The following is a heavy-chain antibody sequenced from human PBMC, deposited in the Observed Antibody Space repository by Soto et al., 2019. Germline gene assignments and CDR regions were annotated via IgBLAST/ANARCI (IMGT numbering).Heavy chain of an antibody. CDR3: ASGVTADYYYGMDV. D-gene: IGHD2-21*02. J-gene: IGHJ6*02. V-gene: IGHV4-39*01. CDR1: GGSLSSSSYY. CDR2: IYYSGST. Sequence: SGTLSLTCPVSGGSLSSSSYYWGWVRQPPGKGLEWIGSIYYSGSTYYNPSLKSRVTISVDTSKNQFSLKLSSVTAADTAVYYCASGVTADYYYGMDVWGQGTTVTVSS.